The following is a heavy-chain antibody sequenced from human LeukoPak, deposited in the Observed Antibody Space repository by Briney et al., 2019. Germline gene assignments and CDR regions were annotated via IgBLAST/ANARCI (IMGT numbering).Heavy chain of an antibody. Sequence: GGSLRLSCAASGFTFSSYSMNWVRQAPGKGLEWVSYISSSSSTIYYADSVKGRFTISRDNAKNSLYLQMNSLRAEDTAVYYCATGGIMGVIHFDCWGQGTLVTVSS. V-gene: IGHV3-48*01. CDR1: GFTFSSYS. CDR2: ISSSSSTI. D-gene: IGHD1-26*01. CDR3: ATGGIMGVIHFDC. J-gene: IGHJ4*02.